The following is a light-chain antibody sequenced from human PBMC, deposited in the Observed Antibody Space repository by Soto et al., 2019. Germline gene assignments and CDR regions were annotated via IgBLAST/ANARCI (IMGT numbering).Light chain of an antibody. CDR2: AAS. J-gene: IGKJ3*01. CDR3: QQYGGSPFS. CDR1: QSVSVNS. V-gene: IGKV3-20*01. Sequence: EIVVTHCPATLSSYPGERATLSCRASQSVSVNSLAWYQQKGGQAPRPRLYAASTRATHDPHRLSGSGSGTDFALTISRLQTEDFAVYYCQQYGGSPFSFGTGTKVDIK.